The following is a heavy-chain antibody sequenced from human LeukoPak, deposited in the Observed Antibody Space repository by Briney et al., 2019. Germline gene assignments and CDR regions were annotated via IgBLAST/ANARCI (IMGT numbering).Heavy chain of an antibody. CDR2: IYYTGRT. CDR1: SGSITSYY. V-gene: IGHV4-59*01. Sequence: SETLSLTCNVSSGSITSYYWSWIRQPPGKGLEWIGYIYYTGRTKYNASLESRVTISVDTSNNQFSLRLNSVTPADTAIYYCARRAAGAWATFDYWGQGTLVTVSS. CDR3: ARRAAGAWATFDY. J-gene: IGHJ4*02. D-gene: IGHD7-27*01.